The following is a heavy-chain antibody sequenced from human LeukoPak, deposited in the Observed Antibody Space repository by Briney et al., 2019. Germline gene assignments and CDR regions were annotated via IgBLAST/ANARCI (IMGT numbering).Heavy chain of an antibody. J-gene: IGHJ3*02. D-gene: IGHD6-13*01. CDR3: AKDRYSTISAGGTLDI. V-gene: IGHV3-30*02. Sequence: GGSLRLSCAASGFTFSNYGMHWVRQAPGKELEWVAFIRYDGSNKYYADSVKGRFTISRDNSKNTLYLQMNSLRAEDTAVYYCAKDRYSTISAGGTLDIWGQGTMVTVSS. CDR1: GFTFSNYG. CDR2: IRYDGSNK.